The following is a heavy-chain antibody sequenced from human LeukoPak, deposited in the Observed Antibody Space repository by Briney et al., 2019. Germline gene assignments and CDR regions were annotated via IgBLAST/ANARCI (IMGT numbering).Heavy chain of an antibody. D-gene: IGHD3-16*02. CDR1: GFTFSSYA. V-gene: IGHV3-23*01. CDR2: ISPGGGPT. Sequence: GALRLSCAASGFTFSSYAMHWVRQAPGKGLEWVSGISPGGGPTYYADSVKGRFTISRDDPRNTLYLQMENLRAEDTAVYYCAKDGASLRFDDWGQGILVTVSS. CDR3: AKDGASLRFDD. J-gene: IGHJ4*02.